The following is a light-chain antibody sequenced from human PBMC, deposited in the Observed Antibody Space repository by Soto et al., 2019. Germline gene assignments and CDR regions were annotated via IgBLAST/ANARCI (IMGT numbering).Light chain of an antibody. V-gene: IGKV3-11*01. CDR1: QSVGIY. CDR3: QQRYHWAPVT. CDR2: DVS. Sequence: EIVLTQSPATLSLSPGERATLSCRASQSVGIYLVWYQQKPGQAPRLLIYDVSNRATGLPARFSGSGSGTDFTHTISSLAADDYAVYYSQQRYHWAPVTFRGRTKEEIK. J-gene: IGKJ4*01.